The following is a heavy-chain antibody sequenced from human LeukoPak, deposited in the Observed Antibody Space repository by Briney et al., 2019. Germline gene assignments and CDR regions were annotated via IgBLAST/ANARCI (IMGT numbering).Heavy chain of an antibody. V-gene: IGHV4-39*01. Sequence: PSETLSLTCTVSGVSISSSNSYWGWIRQPPGKGLEWIGSIYYSGNTYYNASLKSQVSISIDTSKNRFSLKLTSVTAADTAVYYCARQTGSGLFILPGGQGTLVTVSS. CDR1: GVSISSSNSY. CDR3: ARQTGSGLFILP. D-gene: IGHD3/OR15-3a*01. J-gene: IGHJ4*02. CDR2: IYYSGNT.